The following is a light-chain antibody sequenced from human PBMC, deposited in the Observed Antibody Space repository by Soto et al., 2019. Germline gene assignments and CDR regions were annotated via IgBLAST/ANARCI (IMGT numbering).Light chain of an antibody. CDR1: TSDVGSYNY. CDR2: DVS. V-gene: IGLV2-14*03. Sequence: QSALTQPASVSGSPGQSITISCTGTTSDVGSYNYVSWYQQYPGKAPKLMIYDVSTRPSGVSDRFSGSKSGNTASLTISGLRAEYEADYYCGSYTTSSNYVFGTGIKVTVL. J-gene: IGLJ1*01. CDR3: GSYTTSSNYV.